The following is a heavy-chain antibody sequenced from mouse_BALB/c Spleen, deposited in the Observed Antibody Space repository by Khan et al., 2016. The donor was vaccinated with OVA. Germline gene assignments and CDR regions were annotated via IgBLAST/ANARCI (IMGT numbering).Heavy chain of an antibody. V-gene: IGHV3-2*02. Sequence: VQLKESGPGLVKPSQSLSLTCTVTGYSITSEYAWNWIRQFPGNKLEWMGYINYSGNTRYKPTIKSRISITRDTSKNQFFLQLNSVTTEDTATYYCTRKDYYDYDPFPYWGQGTLVTVSA. CDR2: INYSGNT. CDR3: TRKDYYDYDPFPY. J-gene: IGHJ3*01. CDR1: GYSITSEYA. D-gene: IGHD2-4*01.